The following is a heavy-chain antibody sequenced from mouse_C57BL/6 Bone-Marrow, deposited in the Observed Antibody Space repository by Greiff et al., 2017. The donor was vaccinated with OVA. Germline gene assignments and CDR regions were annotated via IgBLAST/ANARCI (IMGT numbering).Heavy chain of an antibody. CDR1: GYTFTDYY. J-gene: IGHJ1*03. Sequence: VQLQQSGPELVKPGASVKISCKASGYTFTDYYMNWVKQSHGKSLEWIGDINPNNGGTSYNQKFKGKATLTVDKSSSTAYMALRSLTSEDSAVYYCARWYYGSLYWYFDVWGTGTTVTVSS. V-gene: IGHV1-26*01. D-gene: IGHD1-1*01. CDR2: INPNNGGT. CDR3: ARWYYGSLYWYFDV.